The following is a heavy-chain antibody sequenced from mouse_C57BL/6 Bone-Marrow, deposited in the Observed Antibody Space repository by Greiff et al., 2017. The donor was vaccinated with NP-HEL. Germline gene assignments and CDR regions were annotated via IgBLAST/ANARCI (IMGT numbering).Heavy chain of an antibody. V-gene: IGHV1-4*01. J-gene: IGHJ2*01. Sequence: QVQLKESGAELARPGASVKMSCKASGYTFTSYTMHWVKQRPGQGLEWIGYINPSSGYTKYNQKFKDKATLTADKSSSTAYMQLSSLTSEDSAVYYCARWGGLRRPFDYWGQGTTLTVSS. CDR2: INPSSGYT. D-gene: IGHD2-4*01. CDR1: GYTFTSYT. CDR3: ARWGGLRRPFDY.